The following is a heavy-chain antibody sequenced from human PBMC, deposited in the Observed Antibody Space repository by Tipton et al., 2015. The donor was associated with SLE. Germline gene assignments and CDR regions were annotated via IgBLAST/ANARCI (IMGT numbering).Heavy chain of an antibody. CDR2: INPNSGGT. V-gene: IGHV1-2*02. CDR3: ARDRSILTGYKEVDY. J-gene: IGHJ4*02. CDR1: GYTFTGYY. Sequence: QVQLVQSGAEVKKPGASVKVSCKASGYTFTGYYMHWVRQAPGQGLEWMGWINPNSGGTNYAQKFQGRVTMTRDTSISTAYMELSRLRSDDTAVYYCARDRSILTGYKEVDYWGQGTLVTVSS. D-gene: IGHD3-9*01.